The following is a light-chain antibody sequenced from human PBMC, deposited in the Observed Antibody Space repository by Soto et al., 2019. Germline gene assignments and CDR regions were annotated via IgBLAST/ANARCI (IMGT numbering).Light chain of an antibody. J-gene: IGKJ4*01. Sequence: EIMLTQSPGTLSLSPGERATLSCRASQSVSSSYLAWYQQKPGQAPRLLIYGASSRATGIPDRISGSGSGTDFTLTISRLEPVDFAVYYCQQYGSSPLTFGGGTKVEI. CDR3: QQYGSSPLT. CDR2: GAS. V-gene: IGKV3-20*01. CDR1: QSVSSSY.